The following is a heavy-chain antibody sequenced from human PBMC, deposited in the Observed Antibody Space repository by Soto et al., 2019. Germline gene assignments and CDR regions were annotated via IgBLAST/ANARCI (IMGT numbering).Heavy chain of an antibody. CDR2: MNPNSANT. D-gene: IGHD1-26*01. CDR3: ARERSSGAFDI. CDR1: GYTFTSYD. V-gene: IGHV1-8*01. J-gene: IGHJ3*02. Sequence: QVQLVQSGAEVKKPGASVKVSCKTSGYTFTSYDINWVRQATGQGLEWMGWMNPNSANTAYAQKFQGRVTMTRNTSIITAYMEMSRLGSDETAVYYCARERSSGAFDIWGQGTMVTVSS.